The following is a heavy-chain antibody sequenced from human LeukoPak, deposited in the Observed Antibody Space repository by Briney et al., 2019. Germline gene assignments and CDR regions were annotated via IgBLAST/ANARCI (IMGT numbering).Heavy chain of an antibody. CDR3: ATDYYYGSGTFDY. CDR1: GFTFDDYG. Sequence: PGGSLRLSCAASGFTFDDYGMSWVRQAPGKGLEWVSGINWNGGSTGYADSVKGRFTISRDNAKNSLYLQMNSLRAEDTAVYYCATDYYYGSGTFDYWGQGTLVTVSS. D-gene: IGHD3-10*01. V-gene: IGHV3-20*04. J-gene: IGHJ4*02. CDR2: INWNGGST.